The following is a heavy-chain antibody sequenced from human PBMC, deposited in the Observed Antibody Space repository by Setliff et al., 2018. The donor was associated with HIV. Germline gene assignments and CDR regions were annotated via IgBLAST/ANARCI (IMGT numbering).Heavy chain of an antibody. CDR1: GGTFNIFS. Sequence: GASVKVSCKTTGGTFNIFSITWVRQASGQGLEWMGWINIANGKTQYSQKFRGRVTFTRDISANTAYLDLNSLKSEDSALYYCARDLSYTANWEFDFWGQGTLVTVSS. CDR3: ARDLSYTANWEFDF. V-gene: IGHV1-3*04. J-gene: IGHJ4*02. D-gene: IGHD3-16*01. CDR2: INIANGKT.